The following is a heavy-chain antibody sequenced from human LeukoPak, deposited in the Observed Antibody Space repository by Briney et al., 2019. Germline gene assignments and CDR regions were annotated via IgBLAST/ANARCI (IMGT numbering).Heavy chain of an antibody. V-gene: IGHV4-34*01. D-gene: IGHD3-10*01. J-gene: IGHJ4*02. CDR1: GGSFSGYY. Sequence: SETLSLTCAVYGGSFSGYYWSWIRQPPGKGLEWIREINHSGSTNYNPSLKSRVTISVDTSKNQFSLKLSSVTAADTAVYYCARSRGARGVIFFGGQGTLVTVSS. CDR3: ARSRGARGVIFF. CDR2: INHSGST.